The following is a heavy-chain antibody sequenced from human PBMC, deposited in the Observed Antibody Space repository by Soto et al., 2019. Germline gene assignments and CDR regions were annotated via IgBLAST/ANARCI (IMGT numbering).Heavy chain of an antibody. V-gene: IGHV3-30-3*01. J-gene: IGHJ2*01. D-gene: IGHD2-15*01. CDR2: ISFDGNNE. Sequence: KGLEWVAVISFDGNNEYYADSVKGRFTISRDSSKNTLFLQMNSLRPEDTAVFFFSRAEDGIRGSVPVLAFLLNRSSDL. CDR3: SRAEDGIRGSVPVLAFLLNRSSDL.